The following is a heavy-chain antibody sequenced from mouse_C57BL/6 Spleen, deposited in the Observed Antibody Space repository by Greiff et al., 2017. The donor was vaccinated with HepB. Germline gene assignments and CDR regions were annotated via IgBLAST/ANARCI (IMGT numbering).Heavy chain of an antibody. J-gene: IGHJ4*01. CDR3: AKLPTMITTGRPYYAMDY. V-gene: IGHV2-3*01. CDR1: GFSLTSYG. D-gene: IGHD2-4*01. Sequence: VKVVESGPGLVAPSQSLSITCTVSGFSLTSYGVSWVRQPPGKGLEWLGVIWGDGSTNYHSALISRLSISKDNSKSQVFLKLNSLQTDDTATYYCAKLPTMITTGRPYYAMDYWGQGTSVTVSS. CDR2: IWGDGST.